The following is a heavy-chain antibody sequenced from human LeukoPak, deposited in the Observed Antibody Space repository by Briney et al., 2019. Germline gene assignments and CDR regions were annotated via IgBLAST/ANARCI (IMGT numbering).Heavy chain of an antibody. CDR1: GGSISSSSYY. V-gene: IGHV4-39*01. D-gene: IGHD6-13*01. Sequence: SETLSLTCTVSGGSISSSSYYWGWIRQPPGKGLEWIGSIYYSGSTYYNPSLKSRVTISVDTSKNQFSLKLSSVTAADTAVYYCARPLRYSSSWYYFDYWGQGTLVTVSS. CDR3: ARPLRYSSSWYYFDY. CDR2: IYYSGST. J-gene: IGHJ4*02.